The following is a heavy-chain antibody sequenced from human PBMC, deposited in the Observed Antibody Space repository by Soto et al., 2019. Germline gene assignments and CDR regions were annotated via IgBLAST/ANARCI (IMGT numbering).Heavy chain of an antibody. V-gene: IGHV3-7*01. Sequence: GGSLRLSCAASGFTFSSYWMSWVRQAPGKGLEWVANIKQDGSEKYYVDSVKGRFTISRDNAKNSLYLQMNSLRAEDTAVYYCARGVRFLEWLLRPDIWGQGTMVTVSS. J-gene: IGHJ3*02. CDR1: GFTFSSYW. D-gene: IGHD3-3*01. CDR2: IKQDGSEK. CDR3: ARGVRFLEWLLRPDI.